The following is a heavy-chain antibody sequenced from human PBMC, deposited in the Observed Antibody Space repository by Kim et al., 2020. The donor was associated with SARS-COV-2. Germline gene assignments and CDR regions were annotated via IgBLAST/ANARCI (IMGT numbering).Heavy chain of an antibody. CDR1: GGSFSGYY. Sequence: SETLSLTCAVYGGSFSGYYWSWIRQPPGKGLEWIGEINHSGSTNYNPSLKSRVTISVDTSKNQFSLKLSSVTAADTAVYYCARAGPMVQGVITNWYYYY. CDR2: INHSGST. V-gene: IGHV4-34*01. J-gene: IGHJ6*01. D-gene: IGHD3-10*01. CDR3: ARAGPMVQGVITNWYYYY.